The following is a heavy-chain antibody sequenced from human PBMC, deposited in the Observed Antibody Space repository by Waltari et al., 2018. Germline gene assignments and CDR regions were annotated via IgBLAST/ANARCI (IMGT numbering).Heavy chain of an antibody. CDR1: GFTFSSYW. V-gene: IGHV3-7*01. J-gene: IGHJ4*02. CDR3: ARETTVVTGYFDY. Sequence: EVQLVESGGGLVQPGGSLRLSCAASGFTFSSYWMSWVRQAPGKGLEWVANIKQDGSEKYYVDSVKGRFTISRDNAKNSLYLQMNSLRAEDTAVYYCARETTVVTGYFDYWGQGTLVTVSS. CDR2: IKQDGSEK. D-gene: IGHD4-17*01.